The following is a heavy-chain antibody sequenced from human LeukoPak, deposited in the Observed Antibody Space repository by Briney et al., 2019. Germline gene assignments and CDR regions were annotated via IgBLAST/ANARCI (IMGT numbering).Heavy chain of an antibody. J-gene: IGHJ4*02. CDR3: ARDYKYAFDN. CDR1: GFTFSDYS. CDR2: IWIDSGNT. Sequence: PGGSLRLSCAASGFTFSDYSMNWVRQAPGKGLEWISYIWIDSGNTNYADSVKGRFTISGDKAEKSLYLQMNSLRVEDTAVYYCARDYKYAFDNWGQGTLVTVSS. D-gene: IGHD5-24*01. V-gene: IGHV3-48*01.